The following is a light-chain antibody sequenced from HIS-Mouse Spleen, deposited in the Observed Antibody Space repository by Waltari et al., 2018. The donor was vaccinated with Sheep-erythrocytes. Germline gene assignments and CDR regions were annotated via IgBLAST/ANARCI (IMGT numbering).Light chain of an antibody. CDR3: SSYAGSNNWV. Sequence: QSALTQPPSASGAPGQSFPISCPGNNIDRGCYNYVPWYQQHPGKAPKLMIYEVSKRPSGVPDRFSGSKSGNTASLTVSGLQAEDEADYYCSSYAGSNNWVFGGGTKLTVL. V-gene: IGLV2-8*01. CDR1: NIDRGCYNY. CDR2: EVS. J-gene: IGLJ3*02.